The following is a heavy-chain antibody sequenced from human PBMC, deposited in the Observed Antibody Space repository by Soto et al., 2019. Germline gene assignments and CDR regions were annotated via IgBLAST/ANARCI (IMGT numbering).Heavy chain of an antibody. CDR2: IYSSGST. Sequence: QLQLQESGPGLVKPSETLSLTCTVSGGSISSSSYYWGWIRQPPGKGLEWIGSIYSSGSTYYNPSLKSRVTISVDTSKNQFSLKLSSVTAADTAVYYCASRPITFGGGRNWGQGTLVTVSS. J-gene: IGHJ4*02. V-gene: IGHV4-39*01. CDR3: ASRPITFGGGRN. CDR1: GGSISSSSYY. D-gene: IGHD3-16*01.